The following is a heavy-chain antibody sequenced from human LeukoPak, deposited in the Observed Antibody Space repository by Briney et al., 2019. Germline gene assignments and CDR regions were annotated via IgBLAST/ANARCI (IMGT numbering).Heavy chain of an antibody. D-gene: IGHD2-21*02. CDR1: GFTFSSSW. CDR2: MNSDGTSI. Sequence: PGGSLRLSCAASGFTFSSSWMHWVRQAPGKGLVWVSRMNSDGTSITYADSVKGRFTISRDKSKNTLYLQMNSLRAEDTAVYYCAKDKRALLHYMDVWGKGTTVTISS. V-gene: IGHV3-74*01. CDR3: AKDKRALLHYMDV. J-gene: IGHJ6*03.